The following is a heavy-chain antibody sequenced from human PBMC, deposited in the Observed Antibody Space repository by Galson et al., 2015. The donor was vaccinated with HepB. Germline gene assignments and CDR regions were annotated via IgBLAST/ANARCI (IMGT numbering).Heavy chain of an antibody. D-gene: IGHD3-22*01. Sequence: SLRLSCAASGFTFSSNAMSWVRQAPGKGLEWVSAISGSGGSTYYADSVKGRSTISRDNSRNTLYLQMSTLRVEGTAVYYCAKGVSYKFDSSGYYHEEYWGQGTLVTVSS. CDR1: GFTFSSNA. V-gene: IGHV3-23*01. CDR3: AKGVSYKFDSSGYYHEEY. CDR2: ISGSGGST. J-gene: IGHJ4*02.